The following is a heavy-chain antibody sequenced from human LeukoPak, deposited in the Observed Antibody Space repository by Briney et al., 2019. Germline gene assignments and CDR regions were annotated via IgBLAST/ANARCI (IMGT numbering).Heavy chain of an antibody. CDR2: IYSGGST. CDR3: ARGGYYYGSGSYLYFDY. J-gene: IGHJ4*02. D-gene: IGHD3-10*01. CDR1: GFTVSSNY. V-gene: IGHV3-53*01. Sequence: PGGSLRLSCAASGFTVSSNYMSWVRQAPGKGLEWVSVIYSGGSTYYADSVKGRFTISRDNSKNTLYLQMNSLRAEDTAVYYCARGGYYYGSGSYLYFDYWGQGTLVTVSS.